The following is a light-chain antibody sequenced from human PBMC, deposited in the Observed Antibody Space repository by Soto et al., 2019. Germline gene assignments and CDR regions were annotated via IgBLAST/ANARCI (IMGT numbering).Light chain of an antibody. V-gene: IGKV1-39*01. Sequence: DFQMTQSPSSLSASVGDRVTITCRASQNIFFYLNWYQQKPGRAPKLLIYAASTLQSGVPSRFSGSGSGTDFTLTINGLQPEDFGTYYCQQTYSGRTWTFGQGTEVEVK. CDR1: QNIFFY. J-gene: IGKJ1*01. CDR3: QQTYSGRTWT. CDR2: AAS.